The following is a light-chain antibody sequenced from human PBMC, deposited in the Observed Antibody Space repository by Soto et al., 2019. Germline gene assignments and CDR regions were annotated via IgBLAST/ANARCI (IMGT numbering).Light chain of an antibody. CDR3: QQNYSIPRIT. V-gene: IGKV1-39*01. J-gene: IGKJ5*01. CDR2: AAS. CDR1: LSISNY. Sequence: DIQMTQSPSSLSASVGDRVTITCRASLSISNYLNWYLQKPGKAPKLLIYAASSLQSGVPSRFSGSGSGTHFTLTISRLQPEDFATYYCQQNYSIPRITFGQGTRLEIK.